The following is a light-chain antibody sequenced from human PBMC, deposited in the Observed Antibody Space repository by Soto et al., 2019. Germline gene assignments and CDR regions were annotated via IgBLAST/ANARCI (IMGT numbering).Light chain of an antibody. CDR1: QSVSNN. V-gene: IGKV3-15*01. Sequence: EIVMTQSPATLSVSPGERATLSCRASQSVSNNLAWYQKKPGQAPRLLIYGASTRATGIPSRFSGSGSGTEFTHSSSSLQSVDFAFYYCQQYNNWWTFGQGTRVDIK. CDR3: QQYNNWWT. CDR2: GAS. J-gene: IGKJ1*01.